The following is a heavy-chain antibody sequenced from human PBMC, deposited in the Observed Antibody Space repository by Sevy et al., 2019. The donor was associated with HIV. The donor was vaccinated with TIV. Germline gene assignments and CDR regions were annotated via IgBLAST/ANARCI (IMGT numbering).Heavy chain of an antibody. CDR3: TTDLGFYSSK. V-gene: IGHV3-15*01. CDR1: GITFSSAW. D-gene: IGHD4-4*01. J-gene: IGHJ4*02. CDR2: IKCETDGGAA. Sequence: GGSLRLSCAASGITFSSAWMSWVRLVPGKGLEWLGRIKCETDGGAADYAAAVKGRFTISRDDSKETLYLQLNSLKTEDTAVYYCTTDLGFYSSKWGQGTLVTVSS.